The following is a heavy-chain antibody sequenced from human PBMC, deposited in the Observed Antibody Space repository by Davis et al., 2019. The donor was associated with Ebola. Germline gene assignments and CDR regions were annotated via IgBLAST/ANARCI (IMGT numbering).Heavy chain of an antibody. Sequence: PGGSLRLSCAASGFTFSSYWMSWVRQAPGKGLEWVANIKQDGTEKYYVDSVKGRFTIPRDNSKNTLYLQMNSLRAEDTAVYYCARDRDIVVVPAAIYYYYGMDVWGQGTTVTVSS. J-gene: IGHJ6*02. CDR1: GFTFSSYW. CDR3: ARDRDIVVVPAAIYYYYGMDV. CDR2: IKQDGTEK. D-gene: IGHD2-2*01. V-gene: IGHV3-7*01.